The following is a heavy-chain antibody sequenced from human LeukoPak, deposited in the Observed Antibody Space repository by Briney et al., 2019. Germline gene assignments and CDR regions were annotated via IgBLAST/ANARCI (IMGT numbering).Heavy chain of an antibody. CDR3: ARDGVVAAIDY. Sequence: ASETLSLTCTVSGGSISSSSYYWGWIRQPAGKGLEWIGSIYYSGSTYYNPSLKSRVTISVDTSKNQFSLKLSSVTAADTAVYYCARDGVVAAIDYRGQGTLVTVSS. CDR2: IYYSGST. CDR1: GGSISSSSYY. D-gene: IGHD2-15*01. V-gene: IGHV4-39*07. J-gene: IGHJ4*02.